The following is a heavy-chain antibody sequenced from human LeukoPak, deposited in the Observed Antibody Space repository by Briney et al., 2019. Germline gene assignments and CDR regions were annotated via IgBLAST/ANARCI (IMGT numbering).Heavy chain of an antibody. CDR2: INPNSGGT. J-gene: IGHJ4*02. Sequence: ASVKVSCKASGYAFTGYYMHWVRQAPGQGLGWMGWINPNSGGTNYAQKFQGRVTMTRDTSISTAYMELSRLRSDDTAVYYCARGRPEASTYYYGSGSYYNVWYYFDYWGQGTLVTVSS. V-gene: IGHV1-2*02. CDR1: GYAFTGYY. D-gene: IGHD3-10*01. CDR3: ARGRPEASTYYYGSGSYYNVWYYFDY.